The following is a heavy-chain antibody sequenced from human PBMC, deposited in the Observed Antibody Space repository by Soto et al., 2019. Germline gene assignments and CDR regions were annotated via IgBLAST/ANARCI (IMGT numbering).Heavy chain of an antibody. J-gene: IGHJ4*02. V-gene: IGHV4-59*01. CDR1: GGSISSYY. CDR3: ARGGRFPDYFDY. D-gene: IGHD2-21*01. Sequence: QVQLQESGPGLVKPSETLSLTCTVSGGSISSYYWSWIRQPPGKGLEWMGYIYYSGSTNYNPSLQSRVTISLDTSKTQFSLKLSSVTAADTAVYDCARGGRFPDYFDYCGQGTLVTVSS. CDR2: IYYSGST.